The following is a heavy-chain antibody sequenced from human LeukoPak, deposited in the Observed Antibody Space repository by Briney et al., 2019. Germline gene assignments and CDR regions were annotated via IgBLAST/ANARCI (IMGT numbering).Heavy chain of an antibody. CDR2: IYCSGST. D-gene: IGHD1-1*01. V-gene: IGHV4-59*01. CDR1: GGSISSYY. Sequence: PSETLSLTCTVSGGSISSYYWSWIRQPPGKGLEWIGYIYCSGSTNYNPSLKSRVTISVDTSKNQFYLKLSSVTAADTAVYYCVRESWPPGYKTRYYYYMDVWGKGTTVTVAS. CDR3: VRESWPPGYKTRYYYYMDV. J-gene: IGHJ6*03.